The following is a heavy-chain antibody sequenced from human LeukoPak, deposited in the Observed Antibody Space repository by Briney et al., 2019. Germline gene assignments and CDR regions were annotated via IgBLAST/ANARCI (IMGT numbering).Heavy chain of an antibody. Sequence: GGSLRLSCAASGFTFSSYWMSWVRQAPGKGLEWVANIKEDGSEKYYVDSVKGRFTISRDNAKNSLYLQMNSLRAEDSAVYYCARKYCSGGSCYLLDYWGQGTLVTVSS. CDR1: GFTFSSYW. V-gene: IGHV3-7*01. D-gene: IGHD2-15*01. CDR2: IKEDGSEK. J-gene: IGHJ4*02. CDR3: ARKYCSGGSCYLLDY.